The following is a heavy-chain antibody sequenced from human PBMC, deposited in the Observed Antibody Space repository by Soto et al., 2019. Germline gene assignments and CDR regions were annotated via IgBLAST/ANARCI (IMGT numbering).Heavy chain of an antibody. D-gene: IGHD2-21*02. CDR3: ALKVVTYYDN. CDR1: GYSFTSTY. J-gene: IGHJ4*02. CDR2: INPAGGTT. V-gene: IGHV1-46*01. Sequence: QVQLVQSGAEVKKPGASVRISCRASGYSFTSTYVHWVRQAPGQGPAWMGIINPAGGTTYYAQKFQGILTKTSDTSTDTVFMDLNDLTSEDTAVYFCALKVVTYYDNWGQGTLLTVSS.